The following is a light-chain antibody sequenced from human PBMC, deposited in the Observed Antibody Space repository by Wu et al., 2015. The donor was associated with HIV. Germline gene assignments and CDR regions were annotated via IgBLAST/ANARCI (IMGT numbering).Light chain of an antibody. Sequence: DILLTQSPATLSLSPGERATLSCRASQSVNWYLAWFQQKPGQVPRLLIYDSANRATGIPGRFSGSGSGTDFTLTINSLEPEDFAVYYCQQHSGWPHAFGGGTKVEIK. CDR1: QSVNWY. CDR2: DSA. V-gene: IGKV3-11*01. CDR3: QQHSGWPHA. J-gene: IGKJ4*01.